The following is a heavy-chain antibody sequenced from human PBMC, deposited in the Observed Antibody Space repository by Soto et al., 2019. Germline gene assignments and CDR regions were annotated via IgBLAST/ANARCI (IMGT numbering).Heavy chain of an antibody. Sequence: SGPALGTATQTVTLACPFSGLSLSTSGMCVSWIRQPPGKALEWLARIDWDDDKYYSTSLKTRLTISKDTSKNQVVLTMTNMDPVDTATYYCARTSYCSSTSCYENWGQGTLVTVSS. CDR2: IDWDDDK. CDR1: GLSLSTSGMC. J-gene: IGHJ4*02. V-gene: IGHV2-70*11. D-gene: IGHD2-2*01. CDR3: ARTSYCSSTSCYEN.